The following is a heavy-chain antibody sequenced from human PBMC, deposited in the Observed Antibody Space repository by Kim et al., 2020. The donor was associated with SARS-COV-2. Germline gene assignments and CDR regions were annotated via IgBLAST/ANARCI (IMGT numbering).Heavy chain of an antibody. Sequence: SQTLSLTCAISGDSVSSDSAAWNWIRQSPSRGLEWLGRTYYRSQWSNDYAVSVENRIIVNPDATRNQFSLQLQSVTPEDTAVYYCARGGDLHGGAFDVWGQGTMVTVSS. D-gene: IGHD3-10*01. V-gene: IGHV6-1*01. J-gene: IGHJ3*01. CDR2: TYYRSQWSN. CDR1: GDSVSSDSAA. CDR3: ARGGDLHGGAFDV.